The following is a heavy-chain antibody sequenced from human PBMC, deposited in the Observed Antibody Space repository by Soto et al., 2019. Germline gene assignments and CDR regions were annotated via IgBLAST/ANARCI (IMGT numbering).Heavy chain of an antibody. V-gene: IGHV3-11*01. CDR1: GFALSDYY. Sequence: GGSLRLSCAGSGFALSDYYMNWIRQAPGKGLEWVAYITSSATTIFYADSVKGRFTISRDNSKNTLYLQMNSLRAQDTAVYYCARDRRVPAAIPEFGYYYGMDVWGQVTTVTVSS. CDR2: ITSSATTI. CDR3: ARDRRVPAAIPEFGYYYGMDV. J-gene: IGHJ6*02. D-gene: IGHD2-2*01.